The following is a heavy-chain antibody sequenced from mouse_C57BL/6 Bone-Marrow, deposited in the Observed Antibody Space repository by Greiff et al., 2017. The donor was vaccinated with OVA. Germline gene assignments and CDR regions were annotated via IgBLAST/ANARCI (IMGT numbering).Heavy chain of an antibody. CDR2: IYPGSGNT. J-gene: IGHJ4*01. CDR3: ARPLYYSNYVRAMDY. D-gene: IGHD2-5*01. CDR1: GYTFTDYY. V-gene: IGHV1-76*01. Sequence: QVQLKESGAELVRPGASVKLSCKASGYTFTDYYINWVKQRPGQGLEWIARIYPGSGNTYYNEKFKGKATLTAEKSSSTAYMQLSSLTSEDSAVYFCARPLYYSNYVRAMDYWGQGTSVTVSS.